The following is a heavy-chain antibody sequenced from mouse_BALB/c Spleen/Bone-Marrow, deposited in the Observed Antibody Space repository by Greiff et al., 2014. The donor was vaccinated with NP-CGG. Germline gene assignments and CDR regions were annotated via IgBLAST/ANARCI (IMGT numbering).Heavy chain of an antibody. CDR3: ARGRAYYVNYGFAY. CDR1: GYTFTDYN. Sequence: VQLQQSGPELVKPGASVKISCKASGYTFTDYNIHWVKQSHGKSLEWIGYIYPYNGGTAYNQKFKSKATLTVDNSSSTAYMELRSLTSEDSAVYYCARGRAYYVNYGFAYWGQGTLVTVPA. D-gene: IGHD2-10*01. CDR2: IYPYNGGT. J-gene: IGHJ3*01. V-gene: IGHV1S29*02.